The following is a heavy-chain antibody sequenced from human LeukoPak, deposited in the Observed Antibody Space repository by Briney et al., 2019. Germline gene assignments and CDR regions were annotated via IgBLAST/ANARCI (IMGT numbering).Heavy chain of an antibody. CDR1: GFTFSGYG. CDR2: ISFDASLE. J-gene: IGHJ4*02. CDR3: AKQEIGTTWSVGY. V-gene: IGHV3-30*18. D-gene: IGHD1-7*01. Sequence: GGSLGLSGAASGFTFSGYGMHWVRQAPGKGLEWVAVISFDASLEYYADSVKGRFTISRDNSKNTLYLQMNSLKPEDTAVYYCAKQEIGTTWSVGYWGQGTLVTVSS.